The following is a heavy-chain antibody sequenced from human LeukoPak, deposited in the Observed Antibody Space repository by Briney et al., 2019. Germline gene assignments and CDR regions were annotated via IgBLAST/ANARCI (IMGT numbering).Heavy chain of an antibody. CDR2: IYYSGST. V-gene: IGHV4-39*01. J-gene: IGHJ4*02. CDR3: ARLAYYYGSGSYSKRFDY. D-gene: IGHD3-10*01. Sequence: SETLSLTCTVSGGSISSSSYYWGWIHQPPGKGLEWIGSIYYSGSTYYNPSLKSRVTISVDTSKNQFSLKLSSVTAADTAVYYCARLAYYYGSGSYSKRFDYWGQGTLVTVSS. CDR1: GGSISSSSYY.